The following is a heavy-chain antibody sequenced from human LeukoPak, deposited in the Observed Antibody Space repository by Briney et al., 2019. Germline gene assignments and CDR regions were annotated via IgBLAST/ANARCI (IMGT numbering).Heavy chain of an antibody. CDR2: ISSSSSYI. V-gene: IGHV3-21*01. CDR3: ARLRVPAAMTGYNWSDP. D-gene: IGHD2-2*01. CDR1: GFTFSSYS. J-gene: IGHJ5*02. Sequence: GGSLRLSCAASGFTFSSYSMNWVRQAPGKGLEWVSSISSSSSYIYYADSVKGRFTISRDNAKNSLYLQMNSLRAEDTAVYYCARLRVPAAMTGYNWSDPWGQGTLVTVSS.